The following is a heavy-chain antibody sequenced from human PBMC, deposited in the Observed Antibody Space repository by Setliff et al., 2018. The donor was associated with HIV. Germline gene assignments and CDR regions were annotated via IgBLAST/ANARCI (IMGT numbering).Heavy chain of an antibody. J-gene: IGHJ4*02. CDR1: GGSISSYY. V-gene: IGHV4-59*12. CDR2: IYYSGST. CDR3: AREGELHYYDSSGYPPFDY. D-gene: IGHD3-22*01. Sequence: SETLSLTCTVSGGSISSYYWSWIRQPPGKGLEWIGYIYYSGSTNYNPSLKSRVTMSLDTSKNQFSLKLNSVTALDTAVYYCAREGELHYYDSSGYPPFDYWGQGTLVTSPQ.